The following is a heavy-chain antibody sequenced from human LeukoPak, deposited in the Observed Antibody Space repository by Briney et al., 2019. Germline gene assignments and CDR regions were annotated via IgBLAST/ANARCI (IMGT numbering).Heavy chain of an antibody. J-gene: IGHJ4*02. D-gene: IGHD2-15*01. CDR2: ISAYNGNT. V-gene: IGHV1-18*01. CDR3: ARDSGLSGGSWPLDY. Sequence: GASVKVSCKASGYTFTSYGISWVRQAPGQGLEWMGWISAYNGNTNNAQKLQGRVTMTTDTSTSTAYMELRSLRSDDTAVYYCARDSGLSGGSWPLDYWGQGTLVTVSS. CDR1: GYTFTSYG.